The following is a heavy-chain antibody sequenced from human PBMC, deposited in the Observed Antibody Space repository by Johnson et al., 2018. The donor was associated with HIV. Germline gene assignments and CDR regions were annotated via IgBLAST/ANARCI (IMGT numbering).Heavy chain of an antibody. J-gene: IGHJ3*02. Sequence: QMMLVESGGGLVKPGGSLRLSCSASGFTFSDYYMSWIRQAPGKGLEWVSYISSGGGSVYYAESMKGRFTISRDNAKNSLYLQMNSLRAEDTAVYYCAKDRNWGWPVWAFDIWGQGTMVTVSS. V-gene: IGHV3-11*04. CDR1: GFTFSDYY. CDR2: ISSGGGSV. CDR3: AKDRNWGWPVWAFDI. D-gene: IGHD3-16*01.